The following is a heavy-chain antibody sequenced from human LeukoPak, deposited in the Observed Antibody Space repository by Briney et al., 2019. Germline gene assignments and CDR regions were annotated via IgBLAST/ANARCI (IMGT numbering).Heavy chain of an antibody. J-gene: IGHJ6*03. CDR2: ISTSGST. V-gene: IGHV4-4*07. Sequence: PSETLSLTCTVSGGSISSYYWSWIRQPAGKGLEWIGRISTSGSTNYNPSLKSRVTMSVDTSKNQFSLKLISVTAADTAVCYCARDPTYYYYMDVWGKGTTVTVSS. CDR1: GGSISSYY. CDR3: ARDPTYYYYMDV.